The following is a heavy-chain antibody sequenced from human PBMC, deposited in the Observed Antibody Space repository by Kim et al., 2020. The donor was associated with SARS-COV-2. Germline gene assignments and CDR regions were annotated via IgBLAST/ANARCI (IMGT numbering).Heavy chain of an antibody. CDR3: ARSYYYGSGFAYNWFDP. CDR1: GYTFTSYA. Sequence: ASVKVSCKASGYTFTSYAMHWVRQAPGQRLEWMGWINAGNGNTKYSQKFQGRVTITRDTSASTAYMELSSLRSEDTAVYYCARSYYYGSGFAYNWFDPWGQGTLVTVSS. CDR2: INAGNGNT. V-gene: IGHV1-3*01. J-gene: IGHJ5*02. D-gene: IGHD3-10*01.